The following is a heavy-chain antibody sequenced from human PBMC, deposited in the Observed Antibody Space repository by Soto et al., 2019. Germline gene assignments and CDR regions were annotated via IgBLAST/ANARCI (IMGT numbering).Heavy chain of an antibody. CDR3: AGSTLESSGYYQDY. D-gene: IGHD3-22*01. Sequence: SETLSLTCTVSGGSISSGDYYWSWIRQPPGKGLEWIGYIYYSGSTYYNPSLKSRVTISVDTSKNQFSLKLSSVTAADTAVYYCAGSTLESSGYYQDYWGQGTLVTVSS. J-gene: IGHJ4*02. CDR1: GGSISSGDYY. CDR2: IYYSGST. V-gene: IGHV4-30-4*01.